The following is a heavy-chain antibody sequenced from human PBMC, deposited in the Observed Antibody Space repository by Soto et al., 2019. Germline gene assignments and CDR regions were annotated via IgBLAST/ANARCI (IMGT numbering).Heavy chain of an antibody. Sequence: GGSLRLSCAASGFTFSSYGMHWVRQAPGKGLEWVAVIWYDGSNKYYADSVKGRFTISRDNSKNTLYLQMNSLRAEDTAVYYCARDLGNTYPGVVPAAINAFDIWGQGTMVTVSS. D-gene: IGHD2-2*02. V-gene: IGHV3-33*01. CDR2: IWYDGSNK. CDR3: ARDLGNTYPGVVPAAINAFDI. J-gene: IGHJ3*02. CDR1: GFTFSSYG.